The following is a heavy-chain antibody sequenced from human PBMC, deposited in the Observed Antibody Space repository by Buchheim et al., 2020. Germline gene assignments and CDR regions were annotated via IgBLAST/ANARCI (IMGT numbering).Heavy chain of an antibody. CDR1: GFTFNRYA. CDR3: TKDRPPNWGYYFDY. J-gene: IGHJ4*02. Sequence: EVQLLESGGGLVQPGGSLRLSCAASGFTFNRYAMNWVRQAPGKGLEWVSSISASGGTTYYADSVKGRFAIFRDTSKNTLYLQMNSLRAEDTAVYYCTKDRPPNWGYYFDYWSQGTL. V-gene: IGHV3-23*01. CDR2: ISASGGTT. D-gene: IGHD7-27*01.